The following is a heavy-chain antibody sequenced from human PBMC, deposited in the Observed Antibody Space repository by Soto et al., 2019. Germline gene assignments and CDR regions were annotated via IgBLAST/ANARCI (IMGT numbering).Heavy chain of an antibody. J-gene: IGHJ3*02. V-gene: IGHV3-33*01. Sequence: QVQLVESGGGVVQPGASLRLSCAASGFTFSSHVMHWVRQAPGKGLQWVAVIWNDGRNKQYADSVKGRCTISRDNSKNTLYLQMNSLRAGDTVVYYCAREVVYNWNDNRDDAFDMWGQGKMVTVSS. CDR2: IWNDGRNK. D-gene: IGHD1-1*01. CDR1: GFTFSSHV. CDR3: AREVVYNWNDNRDDAFDM.